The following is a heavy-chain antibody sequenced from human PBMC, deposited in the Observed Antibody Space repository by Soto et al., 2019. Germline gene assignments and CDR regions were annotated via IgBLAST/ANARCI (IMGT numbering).Heavy chain of an antibody. CDR2: ISVYSGNT. Sequence: QVQLVQSGAEVKKPGASVKVSCKASGYTFTNYGITWVRQAPGQGLEWMGWISVYSGNTDYPQKLQGRVTLTRDTSTTTAYMEVRGLRSDDTAVYYCARVANVATTSGFDYWGHGTLVTVSS. J-gene: IGHJ4*01. V-gene: IGHV1-18*01. D-gene: IGHD5-12*01. CDR3: ARVANVATTSGFDY. CDR1: GYTFTNYG.